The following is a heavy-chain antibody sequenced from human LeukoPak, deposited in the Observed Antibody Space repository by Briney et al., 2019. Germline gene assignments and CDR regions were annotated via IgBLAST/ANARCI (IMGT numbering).Heavy chain of an antibody. CDR3: TRDPGHYRDY. CDR2: IKQDGSER. V-gene: IGHV3-7*01. J-gene: IGHJ4*02. D-gene: IGHD3-3*01. Sequence: GGSLRLSCAASGLTFRSYWMSWVRQAPGKGLEWVANIKQDGSERYQMDSVKGRFTIFRDNAKNSLYLQMNNLRADDTAVYYCTRDPGHYRDYWGQGTLVIVSS. CDR1: GLTFRSYW.